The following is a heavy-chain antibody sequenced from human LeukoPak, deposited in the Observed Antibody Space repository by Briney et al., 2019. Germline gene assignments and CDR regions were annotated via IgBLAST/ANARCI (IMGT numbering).Heavy chain of an antibody. CDR1: GYTFTGYY. Sequence: GASVKVSCKASGYTFTGYYMHWVRQAPGQGLEWMGWINPNSGGTNYAQKFQGRVTMTRDTFISTAYMELSRLRSDDTAVYYCAKDLLRTWGVIVIPHYYFDYWGQGTLVTVSS. J-gene: IGHJ4*02. CDR2: INPNSGGT. D-gene: IGHD3-16*02. V-gene: IGHV1-2*02. CDR3: AKDLLRTWGVIVIPHYYFDY.